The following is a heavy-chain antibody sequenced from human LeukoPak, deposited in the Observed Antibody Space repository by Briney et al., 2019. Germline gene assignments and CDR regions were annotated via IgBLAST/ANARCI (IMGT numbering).Heavy chain of an antibody. CDR1: GFTFSSYW. J-gene: IGHJ4*02. V-gene: IGHV3-74*01. D-gene: IGHD3-3*01. CDR3: ARGYDFWSGYYPMIY. CDR2: INSDGSST. Sequence: GGSLRLSCAASGFTFSSYWMHWVRQAPGKGLVWVSRINSDGSSTSYADSVKGRFTISRDNAKNTLYLQMNSLRAEDTAVYYCARGYDFWSGYYPMIYWGQGTLVTVSS.